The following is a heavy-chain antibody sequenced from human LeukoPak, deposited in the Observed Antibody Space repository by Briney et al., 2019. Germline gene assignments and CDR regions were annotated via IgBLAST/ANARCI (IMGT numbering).Heavy chain of an antibody. CDR3: ARDVVVVPAVKRYYYYGMDV. Sequence: ASVKVSCKASGYTFTSYAMHWVRQAPGQRLEWMGWINAGNGNTKYSQKFQGRVTITRDTSASTAYMELSSLRSEDTAVYYCARDVVVVPAVKRYYYYGMDVWGKGTTVTVSS. CDR2: INAGNGNT. J-gene: IGHJ6*04. D-gene: IGHD2-2*01. CDR1: GYTFTSYA. V-gene: IGHV1-3*01.